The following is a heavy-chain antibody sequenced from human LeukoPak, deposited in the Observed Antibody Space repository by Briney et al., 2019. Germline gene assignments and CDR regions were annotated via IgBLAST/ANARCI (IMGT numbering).Heavy chain of an antibody. CDR2: ISYDGSNK. CDR1: GFTFSSYA. V-gene: IGHV3-30*04. D-gene: IGHD3-16*01. J-gene: IGHJ5*02. CDR3: ARDYDYVWGTNNWFDP. Sequence: GGSLRLSCAASGFTFSSYAMHWVRQAPGKGLEWVAVISYDGSNKYYADSVKGRFTISRDNSKNTLYLQMNSLRAEDTAVYYCARDYDYVWGTNNWFDPWGQGTLVTVSS.